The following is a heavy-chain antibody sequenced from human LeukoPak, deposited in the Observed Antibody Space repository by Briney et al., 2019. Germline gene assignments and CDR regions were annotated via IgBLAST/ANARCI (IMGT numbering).Heavy chain of an antibody. J-gene: IGHJ4*02. D-gene: IGHD3-22*01. CDR2: IYYSGST. CDR1: GGSISSGDYY. CDR3: ARVGEYNYDSSGLGYFDY. Sequence: SETLCLTCTVSGGSISSGDYYWSWIRQPPGKGLEWIGYIYYSGSTYYNPSLKSRVTISVDTSKNQFSLKLSSVTAADTAVYYCARVGEYNYDSSGLGYFDYWGQGTLVTVSS. V-gene: IGHV4-30-4*01.